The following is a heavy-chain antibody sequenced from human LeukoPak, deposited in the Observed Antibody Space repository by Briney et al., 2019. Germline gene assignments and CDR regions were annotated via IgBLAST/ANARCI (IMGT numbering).Heavy chain of an antibody. D-gene: IGHD4-17*01. V-gene: IGHV3-21*01. Sequence: PGGSLRLSCGGSGFTFSSYTMNWVRQAPGKGLEWVASISSSATYIYYEDSVRGRFTISRDDAKKSVFLHMNSLRAEDTAVYFCATWDDYGDFVAFEYWGQGTLVTVSS. CDR3: ATWDDYGDFVAFEY. CDR1: GFTFSSYT. J-gene: IGHJ4*02. CDR2: ISSSATYI.